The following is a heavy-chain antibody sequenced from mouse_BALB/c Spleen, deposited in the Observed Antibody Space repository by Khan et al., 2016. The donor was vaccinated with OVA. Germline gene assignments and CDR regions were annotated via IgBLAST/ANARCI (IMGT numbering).Heavy chain of an antibody. V-gene: IGHV5-4*02. J-gene: IGHJ3*01. CDR3: ARAGYGGFAY. Sequence: EVELVESGGGLVKPGGSLKLSCAASGFTFSDYYMYWVRQTPEQRLAWVATISDGGSYTYYPDSVKGRFTISSDNAKNNLYLQISSLKSEDTAMYYCARAGYGGFAYWGQGTLVTVSA. D-gene: IGHD1-1*02. CDR2: ISDGGSYT. CDR1: GFTFSDYY.